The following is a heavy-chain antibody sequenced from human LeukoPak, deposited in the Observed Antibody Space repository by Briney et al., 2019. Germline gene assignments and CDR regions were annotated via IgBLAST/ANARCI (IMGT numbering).Heavy chain of an antibody. D-gene: IGHD6-13*01. CDR3: ARAPMGAAALY. J-gene: IGHJ4*02. CDR1: GYTFTNFD. CDR2: MNPVSGNA. V-gene: IGHV1-8*01. Sequence: ASVKGSCKASGYTFTNFDINWVRQAPGHGLEWMGWMNPVSGNAGSAQKFQGRVTLTRDTSISTAYMELSSLRSDDTAFYYCARAPMGAAALYWGQGTLVTVSS.